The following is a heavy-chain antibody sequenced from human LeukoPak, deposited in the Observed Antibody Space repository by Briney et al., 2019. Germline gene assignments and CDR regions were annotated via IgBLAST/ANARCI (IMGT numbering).Heavy chain of an antibody. CDR3: ARGDGYHRF. CDR1: GISISGYY. CDR2: IYYNGNT. Sequence: SETLSLTCSVSGISISGYYWAWIRQPPGKGLEWIGNIYYNGNTNCNPSLKSRVTISVDTSKAQFSLKVTSVTAADTAVNYCARGDGYHRFWGQGTLVTVSS. D-gene: IGHD5-24*01. J-gene: IGHJ4*02. V-gene: IGHV4-59*01.